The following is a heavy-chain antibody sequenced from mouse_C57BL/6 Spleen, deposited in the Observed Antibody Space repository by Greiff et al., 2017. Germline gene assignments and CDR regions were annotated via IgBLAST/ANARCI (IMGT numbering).Heavy chain of an antibody. Sequence: VQLQQPGAELVKPGASVKLSCKASGYTFTSYWMHWVKQRPGQGLEWIGMIHPNSGSTNYNEKFKSKATLTVDKSSSTAYMQLSSLTSEDSAVYYCARRVSYYYGSGGFDYWGQGTTLTVSS. D-gene: IGHD1-1*01. CDR2: IHPNSGST. V-gene: IGHV1-64*01. CDR3: ARRVSYYYGSGGFDY. J-gene: IGHJ2*01. CDR1: GYTFTSYW.